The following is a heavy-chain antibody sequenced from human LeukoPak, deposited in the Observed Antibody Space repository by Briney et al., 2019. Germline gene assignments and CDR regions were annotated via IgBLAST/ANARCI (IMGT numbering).Heavy chain of an antibody. D-gene: IGHD3-3*01. CDR3: ARGRGITMDYYGMDV. Sequence: SVKVSCKASGGTFSSYAISWVRQAPGQGLEWMGGIIPVFGTANYAQKFQGRVTITADESTSTAYMELSSLRSEDTAVYYCARGRGITMDYYGMDVWGQGTTVTVSS. V-gene: IGHV1-69*13. CDR1: GGTFSSYA. CDR2: IIPVFGTA. J-gene: IGHJ6*02.